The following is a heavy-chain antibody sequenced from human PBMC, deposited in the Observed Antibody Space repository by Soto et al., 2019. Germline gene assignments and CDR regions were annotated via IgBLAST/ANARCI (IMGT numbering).Heavy chain of an antibody. J-gene: IGHJ4*02. CDR2: IYPGDSDT. Sequence: RGESLKISCKGSGYSFTSYWIGWVRQMPGKGLEWTGIIYPGDSDTRYSPSFQGRVTISADKSISTAYLQWSSLKASDTAMYYCARLRGIAAAGEIDYWGQGTLVTVSS. D-gene: IGHD6-13*01. V-gene: IGHV5-51*01. CDR1: GYSFTSYW. CDR3: ARLRGIAAAGEIDY.